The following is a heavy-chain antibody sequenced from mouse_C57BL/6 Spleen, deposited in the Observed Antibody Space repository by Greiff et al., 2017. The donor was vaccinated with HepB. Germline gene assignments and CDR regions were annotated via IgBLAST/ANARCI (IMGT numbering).Heavy chain of an antibody. D-gene: IGHD2-2*01. J-gene: IGHJ4*01. CDR3: AKGYDGEMDY. Sequence: DVQLQESGPELVKPGASVKMSCKASGYTFTDYNMHWVKQSHGKSLEWIGYINPNNGGTSYNQKFKGKATLTVNKSSSTAYMELRSLTSEDSAVYYCAKGYDGEMDYWGQGTSVTVSS. CDR1: GYTFTDYN. CDR2: INPNNGGT. V-gene: IGHV1-22*01.